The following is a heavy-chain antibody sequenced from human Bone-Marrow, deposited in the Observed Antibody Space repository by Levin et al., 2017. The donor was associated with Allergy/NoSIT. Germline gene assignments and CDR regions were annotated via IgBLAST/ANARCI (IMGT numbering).Heavy chain of an antibody. CDR3: ARETVEMATMRAYYYYYGMDV. D-gene: IGHD5-24*01. Sequence: GSLRLSCAASGFTFSDYYMSWIRQAPGKGLEWVSYISSSGSTIYYADSVKGRFTISRDNAKNSLYLQMNSLRAEDTAVYYCARETVEMATMRAYYYYYGMDVWGQGTTVTVSS. CDR1: GFTFSDYY. V-gene: IGHV3-11*01. CDR2: ISSSGSTI. J-gene: IGHJ6*02.